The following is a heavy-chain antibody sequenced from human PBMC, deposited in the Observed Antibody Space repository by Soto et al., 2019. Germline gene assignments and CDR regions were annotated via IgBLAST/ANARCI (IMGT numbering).Heavy chain of an antibody. J-gene: IGHJ4*02. CDR1: GFIFTSYT. Sequence: EVQLVESGGGLVKPGGSLRLSCAASGFIFTSYTMNWVRRAPGKGLEWVSSISSSSTNIHYADSVKGRFTISRDNDKKSLYLQMNSLRAEDTAVYYCAGGPLYYFAYWCQGTLVTVSS. CDR2: ISSSSTNI. CDR3: AGGPLYYFAY. V-gene: IGHV3-21*02. D-gene: IGHD3-16*01.